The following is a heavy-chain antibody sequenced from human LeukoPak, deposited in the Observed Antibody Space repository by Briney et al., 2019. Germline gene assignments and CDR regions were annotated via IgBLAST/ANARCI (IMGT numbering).Heavy chain of an antibody. D-gene: IGHD1-7*01. J-gene: IGHJ6*02. CDR1: GFTFNYAW. Sequence: EGSLRLSCAASGFTFNYAWMSWVRQVPGKGLEWVGQTVSEIDGGTTDYAAPVKGRFTISRDDSKSTLYLQMNSLKFEDTAVYYCTTDEDWNYARKDVWGQGATVIVSS. V-gene: IGHV3-15*04. CDR2: TVSEIDGGTT. CDR3: TTDEDWNYARKDV.